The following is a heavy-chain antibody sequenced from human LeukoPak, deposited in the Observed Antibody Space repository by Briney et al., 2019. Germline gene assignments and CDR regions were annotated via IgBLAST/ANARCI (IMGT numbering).Heavy chain of an antibody. CDR3: ARDRVDIVVVYYYYYMDV. CDR2: ISSSSSYI. Sequence: GGSLRLSCAASGFTFSSYSMNWVRQAPGKGLEWVSSISSSSSYIYYADSVKGRFTISRDNAKNSLYLQMNSLRAEDTAVYYCARDRVDIVVVYYYYYMDVWGKGTTVTVSS. CDR1: GFTFSSYS. V-gene: IGHV3-21*01. D-gene: IGHD2-2*03. J-gene: IGHJ6*03.